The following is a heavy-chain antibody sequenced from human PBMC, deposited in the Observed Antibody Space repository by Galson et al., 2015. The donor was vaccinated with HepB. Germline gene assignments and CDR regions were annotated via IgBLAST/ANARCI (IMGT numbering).Heavy chain of an antibody. CDR1: GFTFDDYT. CDR3: VRGSYYAS. CDR2: ISWDGGST. D-gene: IGHD3-16*01. Sequence: SLRLSCAASGFTFDDYTMHWVRQAPGKGLEWVSLISWDGGSTYYADSVKGRFTISRDNSKNSLYLQMNSLRTEDTALYYCVRGSYYASWGQGTLVTVSS. V-gene: IGHV3-43*01. J-gene: IGHJ4*02.